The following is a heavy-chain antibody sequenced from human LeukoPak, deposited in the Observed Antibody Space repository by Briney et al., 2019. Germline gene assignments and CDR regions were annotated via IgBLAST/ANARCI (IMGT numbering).Heavy chain of an antibody. V-gene: IGHV3-23*01. J-gene: IGHJ5*02. CDR1: GFTFSSYT. CDR2: ISGSGGST. CDR3: AKARRIQLWLS. D-gene: IGHD5-18*01. Sequence: GGSLRLSCAASGFTFSSYTMSWVRQAPGKGLEWVSGISGSGGSTYYADSVKGRFTISRDNSKNTLYLQMISLRAEDTAVYYCAKARRIQLWLSWGQGTLVTVSS.